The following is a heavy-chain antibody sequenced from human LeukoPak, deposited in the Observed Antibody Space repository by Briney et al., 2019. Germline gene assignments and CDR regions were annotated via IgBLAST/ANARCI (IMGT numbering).Heavy chain of an antibody. D-gene: IGHD3-16*01. CDR3: AREEEGGTFDY. CDR1: GYTFTSCY. Sequence: ASVKVSCKASGYTFTSCYMHWVRQAPGQGLEWMGIIRHSGGTIYAQKFQGRVAMTGDTSTSTVYMELSSLRSEDTALYYCAREEEGGTFDYWGQGTLVTVSS. V-gene: IGHV1-46*01. CDR2: IRHSGGT. J-gene: IGHJ4*01.